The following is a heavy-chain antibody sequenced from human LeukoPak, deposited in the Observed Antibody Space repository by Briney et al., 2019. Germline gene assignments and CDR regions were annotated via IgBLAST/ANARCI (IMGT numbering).Heavy chain of an antibody. CDR3: ARTLQPYDFWSGYYPYFDY. CDR2: IYYSGST. CDR1: GGPVSSGSYY. J-gene: IGHJ4*02. Sequence: PSETLSLTCTVSGGPVSSGSYYWSWVRQPPGKGLEWIGYIYYSGSTNYNPSLKSRVTISVDTSKNQFSLKLSSVTAADTAVYYCARTLQPYDFWSGYYPYFDYWGQGTLVTVSS. D-gene: IGHD3-3*01. V-gene: IGHV4-61*01.